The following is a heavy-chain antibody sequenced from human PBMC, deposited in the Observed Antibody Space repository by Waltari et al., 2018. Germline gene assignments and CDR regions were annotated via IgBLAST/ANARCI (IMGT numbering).Heavy chain of an antibody. D-gene: IGHD1-26*01. V-gene: IGHV5-51*01. J-gene: IGHJ4*02. CDR3: ARRSSGTYWD. CDR1: GYSFTSHW. CDR2: SPRGAYVT. Sequence: EVQLVQSGAEVKKPGESLKISCKGSGYSFTSHWIGWVRQVPGNGLEWMGVSPRGAYVTSCRPSFQGQVTISADKAVGTAYLQWSSLKASDTAMYYCARRSSGTYWDWGQGTLVTVSS.